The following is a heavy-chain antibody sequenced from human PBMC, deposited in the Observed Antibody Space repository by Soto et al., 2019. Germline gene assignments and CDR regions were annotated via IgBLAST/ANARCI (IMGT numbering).Heavy chain of an antibody. CDR2: INPSGGST. J-gene: IGHJ5*02. CDR1: GYTFTSYY. D-gene: IGHD3-22*01. Sequence: ASVKVSCKASGYTFTSYYMHWVRQAPGQGLEWMGIINPSGGSTSYAQKFQGRVTMTRDTSTSTVYMELSSLRSEDTAVYYCARALNYYDSSGYYSVAYNWFDPWGQGTLSPSP. CDR3: ARALNYYDSSGYYSVAYNWFDP. V-gene: IGHV1-46*01.